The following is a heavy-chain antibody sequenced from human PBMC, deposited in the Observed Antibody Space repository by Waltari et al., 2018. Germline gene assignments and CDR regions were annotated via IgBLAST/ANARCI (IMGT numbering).Heavy chain of an antibody. D-gene: IGHD3-22*01. CDR1: GYTFTSYD. CDR3: AREGRRRYYYDSSGYSPPGAFDI. CDR2: MNPNSGNT. Sequence: QVQLVQSGAEVKKPGASVKVSCKASGYTFTSYDINWVRQATGQGREWMGWMNPNSGNTGYAQKFQGRVTMTRNTSISTAYMELSSLRSEDTAVYYCAREGRRRYYYDSSGYSPPGAFDIWGQGTMVTVSS. V-gene: IGHV1-8*01. J-gene: IGHJ3*02.